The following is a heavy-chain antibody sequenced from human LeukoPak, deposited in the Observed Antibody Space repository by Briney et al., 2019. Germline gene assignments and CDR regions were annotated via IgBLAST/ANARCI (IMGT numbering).Heavy chain of an antibody. Sequence: EGSLRLSCAASGFTFSSYGIHWVRQAPGKGLEWVSVIYSGGSTYYADSVKGRFTISRDNSKNTLYLQMNSLRAEDTAVYYCARSRRYDSSGYRAFDIWGQGTMVTVSS. D-gene: IGHD3-22*01. V-gene: IGHV3-66*01. CDR1: GFTFSSYG. CDR2: IYSGGST. J-gene: IGHJ3*02. CDR3: ARSRRYDSSGYRAFDI.